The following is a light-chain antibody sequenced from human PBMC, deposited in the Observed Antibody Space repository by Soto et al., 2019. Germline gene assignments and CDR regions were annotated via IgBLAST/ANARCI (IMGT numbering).Light chain of an antibody. V-gene: IGKV3-11*01. CDR3: QQCSNWPTT. CDR2: DAS. Sequence: EIALTQSPATLSLSPGERATLSCRASQSVSIYLAWYQQKPGQAPRLLIYDASNRATGIAARFSGSGSGTDFTXTISSLEAEDSAVYYCQQCSNWPTTFGQGTRLEIK. CDR1: QSVSIY. J-gene: IGKJ5*01.